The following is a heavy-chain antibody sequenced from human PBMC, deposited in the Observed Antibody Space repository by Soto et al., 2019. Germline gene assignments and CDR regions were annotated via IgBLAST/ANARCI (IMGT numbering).Heavy chain of an antibody. CDR3: AIQHYSDSSGYYVVY. CDR1: GGSISSYY. J-gene: IGHJ4*02. D-gene: IGHD3-22*01. Sequence: SETLSLTCAVSGGSISSYYWSWIRQPPGKGLEWIGYIYYSGSTNYNPSLKSRVTISVDTSKNQFSLKLSSVTAADTAMYYCAIQHYSDSSGYYVVYWGQGTLVTVSS. CDR2: IYYSGST. V-gene: IGHV4-59*08.